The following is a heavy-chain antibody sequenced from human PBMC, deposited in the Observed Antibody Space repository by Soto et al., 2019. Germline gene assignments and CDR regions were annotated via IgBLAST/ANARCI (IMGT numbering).Heavy chain of an antibody. V-gene: IGHV4-31*03. J-gene: IGHJ4*02. CDR2: IYFTGAT. CDR1: GGSIGSGTSY. Sequence: QVQLQESGPGLVKPSQTLSLTCNVSGGSIGSGTSYWTWIRQHPGEGLEWIGHIYFTGATYSNPSLRSRLNMSVDTSKNQFSLKLTSVTAADTATYYCASIPRRGYSYGIDYWGQGTLVTVSS. D-gene: IGHD2-21*02. CDR3: ASIPRRGYSYGIDY.